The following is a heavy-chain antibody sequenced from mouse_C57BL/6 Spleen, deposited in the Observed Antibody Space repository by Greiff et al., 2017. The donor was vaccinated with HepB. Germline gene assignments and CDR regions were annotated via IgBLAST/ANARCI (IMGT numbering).Heavy chain of an antibody. CDR3: TRSYYGNYVHAMDY. D-gene: IGHD2-1*01. V-gene: IGHV1-15*01. J-gene: IGHJ4*01. CDR1: GYTFTDYE. CDR2: IDPETGGT. Sequence: QVHVKQSGAELVRPGASVTLSCKASGYTFTDYEMHWVKQTPVHGLEWIGAIDPETGGTAYNQKFKGKAILTADKSSSTAYMELRSLTSEDSAVYYCTRSYYGNYVHAMDYWGQGTSVTVSS.